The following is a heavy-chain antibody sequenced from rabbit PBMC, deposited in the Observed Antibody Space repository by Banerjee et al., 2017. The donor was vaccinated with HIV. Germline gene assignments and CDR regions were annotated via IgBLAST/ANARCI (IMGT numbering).Heavy chain of an antibody. Sequence: EQLVESGGGLVKPGASLTLTCTASGFDFSSFYMCWARQAPGKGLEWIACINSNTGNTVYASWAKGPFTIAKTSSTTVTLQMTSLTAADTATYFCASDHYSDGSGDFKLWGPGTLVTVS. D-gene: IGHD6-1*01. V-gene: IGHV1S45*01. CDR3: ASDHYSDGSGDFKL. CDR2: INSNTGNT. J-gene: IGHJ4*01. CDR1: GFDFSSFY.